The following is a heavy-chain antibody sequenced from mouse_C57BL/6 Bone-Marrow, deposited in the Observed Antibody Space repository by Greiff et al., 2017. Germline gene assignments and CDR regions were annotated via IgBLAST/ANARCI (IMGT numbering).Heavy chain of an antibody. CDR1: GYTFTDYY. CDR2: INPNNGGT. Sequence: EVQLQQSGPELVKPGASVKISCKASGYTFTDYYMNWVKQSHGKSLEWIGDINPNNGGTSYNQKFKGKATLTVDKSSSTAYMELLSLTSEDSAVYYCARPGSSGYYFDYWGQGTTLTVSS. D-gene: IGHD3-2*02. J-gene: IGHJ2*01. CDR3: ARPGSSGYYFDY. V-gene: IGHV1-26*01.